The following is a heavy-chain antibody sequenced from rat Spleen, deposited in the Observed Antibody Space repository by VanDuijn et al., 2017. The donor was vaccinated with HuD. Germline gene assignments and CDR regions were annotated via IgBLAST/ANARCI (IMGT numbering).Heavy chain of an antibody. J-gene: IGHJ2*01. V-gene: IGHV5S23*01. CDR1: GFTFSSFP. CDR3: TTDTFYDGTYYPGGFDY. D-gene: IGHD1-12*02. CDR2: ISAGGDNT. Sequence: EVRLVESGGGLVQPGRSLKLSCAASGFTFSSFPMAWVRQAPKKGLEWVASISAGGDNTYYRDSVKGRFTISRDNAKSTLYLQLDSLRSEDTATYYCTTDTFYDGTYYPGGFDYWGQGVMVTVSS.